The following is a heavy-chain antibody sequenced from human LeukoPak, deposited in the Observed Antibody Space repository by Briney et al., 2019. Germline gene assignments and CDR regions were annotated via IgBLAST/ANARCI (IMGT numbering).Heavy chain of an antibody. V-gene: IGHV1-18*01. J-gene: IGHJ6*03. CDR3: ARDPPLTVGPTTSDYYYYMDV. CDR2: ISGYNGNT. Sequence: ASEKVPCKASGYTFSNYGLTWVRQAPGRGLEWLGWISGYNGNTNYAQRLQGRVTMTTDTSTSTAYMELRSLRSDDTAVYFCARDPPLTVGPTTSDYYYYMDVWGKGTTVTVSS. D-gene: IGHD1-26*01. CDR1: GYTFSNYG.